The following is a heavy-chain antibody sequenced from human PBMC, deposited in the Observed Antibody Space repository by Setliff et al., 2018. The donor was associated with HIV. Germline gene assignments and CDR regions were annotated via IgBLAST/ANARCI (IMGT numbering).Heavy chain of an antibody. Sequence: PSETLSLTCTVSGGSISSGDYYWSWIRQPPGKGLEWIGYIYYSGSTYYNPSLKSRVTISVDTSKNQFSLKLSSVTAADTAVYYCVRDDYGYNGKGFDYWGPGTLVTVSS. D-gene: IGHD4-17*01. J-gene: IGHJ4*02. CDR2: IYYSGST. CDR3: VRDDYGYNGKGFDY. V-gene: IGHV4-30-4*08. CDR1: GGSISSGDYY.